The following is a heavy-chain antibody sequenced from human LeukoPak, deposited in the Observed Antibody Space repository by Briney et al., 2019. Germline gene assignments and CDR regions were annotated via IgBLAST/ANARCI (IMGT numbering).Heavy chain of an antibody. J-gene: IGHJ4*02. CDR3: ARLRYGSGSYYILDY. V-gene: IGHV4-34*01. CDR1: GGSFSGYY. Sequence: PSETLSLTCAVYGGSFSGYYWSWIRQPPGRGLEWIGEINHSGSTNYNPSLKSRVTISVDTSKNQFSLKLSSVTAADTAVYYCARLRYGSGSYYILDYWGQGTLVTVSS. D-gene: IGHD3-10*01. CDR2: INHSGST.